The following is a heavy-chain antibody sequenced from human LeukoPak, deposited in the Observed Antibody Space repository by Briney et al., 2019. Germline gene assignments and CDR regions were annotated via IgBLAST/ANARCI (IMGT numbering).Heavy chain of an antibody. V-gene: IGHV4-4*09. Sequence: SETLSLTCTVSGGSISSYYWSWIRQPPGKGLEWIGYIYTRGSTNYKPSLKSRVTISVDTSKTQFSLKRSSVTAAHTAVYYCAGAKVTIFGVVNNWFDPWGQGTLVTVSS. CDR2: IYTRGST. D-gene: IGHD3-3*01. CDR1: GGSISSYY. J-gene: IGHJ5*02. CDR3: AGAKVTIFGVVNNWFDP.